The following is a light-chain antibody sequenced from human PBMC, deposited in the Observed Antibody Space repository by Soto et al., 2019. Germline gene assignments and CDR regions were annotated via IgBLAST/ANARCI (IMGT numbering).Light chain of an antibody. CDR1: QNISSW. CDR2: KAS. Sequence: DIKMTQSPSTLSASVGDRVTITSRASQNISSWLAWYQQKPGKAPTFLIYKASSLESGVPSRFSGSGSGTEVSLIISSMQADDVAAEYCQQQNSYSPTTFGGGTKVEIK. J-gene: IGKJ4*01. V-gene: IGKV1-5*03. CDR3: QQQNSYSPTT.